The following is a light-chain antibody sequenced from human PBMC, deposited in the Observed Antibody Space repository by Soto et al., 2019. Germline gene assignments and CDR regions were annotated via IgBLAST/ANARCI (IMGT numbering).Light chain of an antibody. V-gene: IGKV3-15*01. J-gene: IGKJ3*01. Sequence: EILMTQSPATLSVSPGERATLSCRASQSISSNLAWYQQKPGQAPRLLIYGASIRATGVPARFSGSGSGTEFTLTISSLQSEDFAVYYCQQYNNWFLFTFGPGTKVDI. CDR3: QQYNNWFLFT. CDR2: GAS. CDR1: QSISSN.